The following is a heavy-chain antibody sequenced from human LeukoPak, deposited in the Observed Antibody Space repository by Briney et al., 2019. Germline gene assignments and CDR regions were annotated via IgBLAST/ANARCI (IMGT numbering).Heavy chain of an antibody. CDR3: ARAYDFWKLPKGGFDY. CDR1: GYTFTSYG. D-gene: IGHD3-3*01. CDR2: ISAYNGNT. Sequence: GASVNVSCKASGYTFTSYGISWVRQAPGQGLEWMGWISAYNGNTNYAQKLQGRVTMTTDTSTSTAYMELRSLRSDDTAVYYCARAYDFWKLPKGGFDYWGQGTLVTVSS. V-gene: IGHV1-18*01. J-gene: IGHJ4*02.